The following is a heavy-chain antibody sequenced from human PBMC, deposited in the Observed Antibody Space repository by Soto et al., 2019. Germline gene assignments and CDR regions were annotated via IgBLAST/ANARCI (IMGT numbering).Heavy chain of an antibody. V-gene: IGHV1-46*01. J-gene: IGHJ4*02. CDR3: ARTILKGPHTVFDY. CDR2: INPSGDSP. Sequence: ASVKVSCKASGYTFTDYYIHWVRQAPGQGLEWVGVINPSGDSPSYAQRFQGRVSMTRDTSLNIVYMELSSLTSEDTAVYFCARTILKGPHTVFDYWGQGSLVTVSS. CDR1: GYTFTDYY.